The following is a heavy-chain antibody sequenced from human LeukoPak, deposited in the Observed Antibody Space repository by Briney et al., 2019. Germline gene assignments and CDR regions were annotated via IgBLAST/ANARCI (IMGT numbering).Heavy chain of an antibody. Sequence: SETLSLTCAVYGGSFSGYYWSWIRQHPGKGLEWIGEINHSGSTNYNPSLKSRVTISVATSKNQSSLKLSSVTAADTAVYYCARRGGYYYGSGRHAFDIWGQGTMVTVSS. D-gene: IGHD3-10*01. V-gene: IGHV4-34*01. CDR1: GGSFSGYY. CDR3: ARRGGYYYGSGRHAFDI. J-gene: IGHJ3*02. CDR2: INHSGST.